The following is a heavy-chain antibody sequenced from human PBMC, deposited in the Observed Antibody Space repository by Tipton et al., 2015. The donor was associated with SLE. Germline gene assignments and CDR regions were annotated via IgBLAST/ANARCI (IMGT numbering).Heavy chain of an antibody. D-gene: IGHD5-12*01. J-gene: IGHJ3*02. CDR2: IYYSGST. CDR3: ARDLHGGYRGGAFDI. V-gene: IGHV4-39*07. Sequence: LRLSCTVSGGSISSYYWGWIRQPPGKGLEWIGSIYYSGSTYYNPSLKSRVTISVDTSKNQFSLKLSSVTAADTAVYYCARDLHGGYRGGAFDIWGQGTMVTVSS. CDR1: GGSISSYY.